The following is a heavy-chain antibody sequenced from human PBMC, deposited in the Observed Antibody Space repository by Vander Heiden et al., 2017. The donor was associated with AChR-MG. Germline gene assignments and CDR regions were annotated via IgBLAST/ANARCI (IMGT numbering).Heavy chain of an antibody. V-gene: IGHV1-58*02. D-gene: IGHD3-3*01. Sequence: QMQLVQSGPAVKKSGTSLKVSCKASGFTFRNSSAIQWVRQLRGQPLEWIGWIVVGAGHTNFAQKFQERVTITREMSTSTAYMELSSLTSEDTAVYYCAASLRSFDFWSGYSFDSWGQGALVTVSS. J-gene: IGHJ4*02. CDR1: GFTFRNS. CDR2: IVVGAGHT. CDR3: AASLRSFDFWSGYSFDS.